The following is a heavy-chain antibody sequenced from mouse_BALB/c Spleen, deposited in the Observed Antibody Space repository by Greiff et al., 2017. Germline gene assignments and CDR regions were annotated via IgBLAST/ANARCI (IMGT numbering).Heavy chain of an antibody. V-gene: IGHV5-9-4*01. Sequence: EVKLVESGGGLVKPGGSLKLSCAASGFTFSSYAMSWVRQSPEKRLEWVAEISSGGSYTYYPDTVTGRFTISRDNAKNTLYLEMSSLRSEDTAMYYCAREGYDYDEAMDYWGQGTSVTVSS. J-gene: IGHJ4*01. CDR3: AREGYDYDEAMDY. CDR2: ISSGGSYT. CDR1: GFTFSSYA. D-gene: IGHD2-4*01.